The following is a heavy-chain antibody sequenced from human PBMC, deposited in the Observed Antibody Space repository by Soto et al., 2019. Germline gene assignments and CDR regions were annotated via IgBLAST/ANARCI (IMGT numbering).Heavy chain of an antibody. Sequence: GGSLRLSCAASGFTFSSYGMHWVRQAPGKGLEWVAVISYDGSNKYYADSVKGRFTISRDNSKNTLYLQMNSLRAEDTAVYYCAKGGPLVGATAFDYWGQGTLVTVSS. J-gene: IGHJ4*02. CDR1: GFTFSSYG. D-gene: IGHD1-26*01. CDR2: ISYDGSNK. V-gene: IGHV3-30*18. CDR3: AKGGPLVGATAFDY.